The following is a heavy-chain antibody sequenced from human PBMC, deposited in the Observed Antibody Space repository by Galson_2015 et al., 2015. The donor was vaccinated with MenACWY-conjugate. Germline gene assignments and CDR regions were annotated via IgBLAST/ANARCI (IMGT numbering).Heavy chain of an antibody. D-gene: IGHD1-26*01. CDR1: GFTFSSYG. Sequence: SLRLSCAASGFTFSSYGMHWVRQAPGKGLEWVAFIRYDGSNKYYADSVKGRFTISRDNSKNTLYLQMNSLRAEDTAVYYCATPIASIVGATTNLDYWGQGTLVTVSS. CDR3: ATPIASIVGATTNLDY. V-gene: IGHV3-30*02. J-gene: IGHJ4*02. CDR2: IRYDGSNK.